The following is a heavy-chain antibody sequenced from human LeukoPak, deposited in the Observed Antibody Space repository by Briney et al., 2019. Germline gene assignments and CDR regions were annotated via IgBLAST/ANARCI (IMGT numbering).Heavy chain of an antibody. V-gene: IGHV3-21*05. D-gene: IGHD2-15*01. CDR2: ISSSSSYI. CDR1: GFTFSSYA. J-gene: IGHJ6*02. CDR3: ARDPSYCSGGSCSDFYYYYGTDV. Sequence: PGGSLRLSCAASGFTFSSYAMSWIRQAPGKGLEWVSYISSSSSYIYYADSVKGRFTISRDNAKNSLYLQMNSLRAEDTAVYYCARDPSYCSGGSCSDFYYYYGTDVWGQGTTVTVSS.